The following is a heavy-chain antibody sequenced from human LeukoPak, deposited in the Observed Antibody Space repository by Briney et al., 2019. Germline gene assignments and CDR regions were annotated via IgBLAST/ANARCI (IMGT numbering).Heavy chain of an antibody. CDR1: GYTFTGYY. CDR3: SRPSAPYYFDY. Sequence: ASVKVSCKASGYTFTGYYMHWVRQAPGQGLQWMGWINPNSGGTNYAQKFQGRVTMTRDTSITTAYMELSRLRSDDTAVYYCSRPSAPYYFDYWGQGTLVTVSS. CDR2: INPNSGGT. J-gene: IGHJ4*02. V-gene: IGHV1-2*02.